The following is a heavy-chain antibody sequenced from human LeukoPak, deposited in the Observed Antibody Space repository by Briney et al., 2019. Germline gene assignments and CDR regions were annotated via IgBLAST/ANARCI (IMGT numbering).Heavy chain of an antibody. V-gene: IGHV4-31*03. CDR2: IYYSGST. Sequence: SETLSLTCTVSGGSISSGGYYWSWIRQHPGKGLEWIGYIYYSGSTYYNPSLKSRVTISVDTSKNQFSLKLSSVTAADTAVYYCARWLFRYPGNSGYDYFDYWGQGTLVTVSS. CDR3: ARWLFRYPGNSGYDYFDY. CDR1: GGSISSGGYY. J-gene: IGHJ4*02. D-gene: IGHD5-12*01.